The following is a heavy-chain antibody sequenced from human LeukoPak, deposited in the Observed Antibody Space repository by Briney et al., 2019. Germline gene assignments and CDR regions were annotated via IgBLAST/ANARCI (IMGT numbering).Heavy chain of an antibody. CDR1: GFTFSSYW. J-gene: IGHJ4*02. V-gene: IGHV3-23*01. CDR3: AKSYSNGWYDFDY. D-gene: IGHD6-19*01. CDR2: ISGGGGST. Sequence: GGSLRLSCAASGFTFSSYWMSWVRQAPGKGLEWVSAISGGGGSTYYADSVKGRFTISRDNSKNTLYLQMNSLRAEDTAVYYCAKSYSNGWYDFDYWGQGTLVTVSS.